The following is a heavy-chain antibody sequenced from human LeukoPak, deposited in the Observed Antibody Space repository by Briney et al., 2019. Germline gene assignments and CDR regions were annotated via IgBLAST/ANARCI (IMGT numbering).Heavy chain of an antibody. CDR2: IYYSGGT. V-gene: IGHV4-59*08. Sequence: SETLSLTCTVSGGSISSYYWSWIRQPPGKGLEWIGYIYYSGGTNYNPSLKSRVTISVDTSKKQFSLKLSSVTAADTAVYYCARRGHSSGYSWYFDLWGRGTLVTVSS. J-gene: IGHJ2*01. D-gene: IGHD3-22*01. CDR1: GGSISSYY. CDR3: ARRGHSSGYSWYFDL.